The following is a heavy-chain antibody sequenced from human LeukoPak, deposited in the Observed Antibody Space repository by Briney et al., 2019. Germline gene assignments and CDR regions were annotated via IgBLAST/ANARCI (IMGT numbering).Heavy chain of an antibody. D-gene: IGHD3-9*01. CDR3: ARGDILTGYDDAFDI. J-gene: IGHJ3*02. V-gene: IGHV4-30-2*03. Sequence: PSQTLSLTCSVSGGSISSGPYFWSWIRQSPGQGLEWIGSIYYSGSTYYNPSLKSRVTISVDTSKNQFSLKLSSVTAADTAVYYCARGDILTGYDDAFDIWGQGTMVTVSS. CDR2: IYYSGST. CDR1: GGSISSGPYF.